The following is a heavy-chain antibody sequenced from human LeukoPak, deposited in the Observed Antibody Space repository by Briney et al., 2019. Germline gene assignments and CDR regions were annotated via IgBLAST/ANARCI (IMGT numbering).Heavy chain of an antibody. J-gene: IGHJ4*02. Sequence: GGSLRLSCAASGFTFSSYEMNWVRQAPGQGLEWVSYISSSGSTIYYADSVKGRFTISRDNAKNSLYLQMNSLRAEDTAVYYCARDTAMVTGDYWGQGTLVTVSS. CDR1: GFTFSSYE. CDR2: ISSSGSTI. CDR3: ARDTAMVTGDY. V-gene: IGHV3-48*03. D-gene: IGHD5-18*01.